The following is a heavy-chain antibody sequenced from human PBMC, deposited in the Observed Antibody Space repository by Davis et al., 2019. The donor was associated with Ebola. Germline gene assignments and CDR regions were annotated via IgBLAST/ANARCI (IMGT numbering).Heavy chain of an antibody. CDR2: IRYEGGNI. CDR3: AKGRYSYADLWDDFDY. CDR1: GFTFSSYG. J-gene: IGHJ4*02. D-gene: IGHD5-18*01. Sequence: GESLKISCAASGFTFSSYGMHWVRQAPGKGLEWVAFIRYEGGNIYYVDSVKGRFTISRDNSKNTLYLQMNSLRVEDTAVFYCAKGRYSYADLWDDFDYWGQGTLVTVSS. V-gene: IGHV3-30*02.